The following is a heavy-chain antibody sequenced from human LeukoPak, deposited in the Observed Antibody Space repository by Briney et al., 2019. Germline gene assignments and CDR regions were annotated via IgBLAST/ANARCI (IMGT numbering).Heavy chain of an antibody. CDR3: ARVDSGLDY. Sequence: GGSLRLSCAASGFTFSSYGMHWVRQAPGKGLEWVGVIWYDGGNKYYADSVKGRFTISRDNSKNTLYLQMNSLRAEDTAVYYCARVDSGLDYWGHGTLVTVSS. V-gene: IGHV3-33*01. D-gene: IGHD3-10*01. CDR1: GFTFSSYG. CDR2: IWYDGGNK. J-gene: IGHJ4*01.